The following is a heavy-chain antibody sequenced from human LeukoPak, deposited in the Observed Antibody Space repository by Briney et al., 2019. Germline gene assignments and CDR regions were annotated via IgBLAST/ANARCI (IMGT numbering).Heavy chain of an antibody. CDR2: IKQDGSEK. CDR3: ARVWEQQLVEYYFDY. J-gene: IGHJ4*02. V-gene: IGHV3-7*04. Sequence: GGSLTLSCAASGFTVSSYWMSWVRQAPGKGLEWVANIKQDGSEKYYVDSVKGRFTISRDNAKNSLYLQMNSLRAEDTAVYYCARVWEQQLVEYYFDYWGQGTLVTVSS. CDR1: GFTVSSYW. D-gene: IGHD6-13*01.